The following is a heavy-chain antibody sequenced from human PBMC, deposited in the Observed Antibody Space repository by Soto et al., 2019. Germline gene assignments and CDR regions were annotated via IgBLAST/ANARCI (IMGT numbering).Heavy chain of an antibody. Sequence: ASVKVSCKASGYTFTSYAMHWVRQAPGQRLEWMGWINAGNGNTKYSQKFQGRVTITRDTSASTAYMELSSLRAEDTAVYSCARGVMVYAIPYYYYYYRDVWGKGTTVTVSS. CDR1: GYTFTSYA. CDR2: INAGNGNT. D-gene: IGHD2-8*01. CDR3: ARGVMVYAIPYYYYYYRDV. J-gene: IGHJ6*03. V-gene: IGHV1-3*01.